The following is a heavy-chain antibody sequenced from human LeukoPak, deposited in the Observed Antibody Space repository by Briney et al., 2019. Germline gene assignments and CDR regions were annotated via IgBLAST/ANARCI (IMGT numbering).Heavy chain of an antibody. D-gene: IGHD2-2*03. J-gene: IGHJ4*02. Sequence: SETLSHTCTVSGGSVSDTGYFWGWIRQPPGKGLEWIGHIYYSGSTYYNPSLKSRVTISVDTSKNQFSLKLSSVTAADTAVYYCASGYCSTTSCLHYWGQGTLVTVSS. CDR2: IYYSGST. CDR1: GGSVSDTGYF. CDR3: ASGYCSTTSCLHY. V-gene: IGHV4-61*08.